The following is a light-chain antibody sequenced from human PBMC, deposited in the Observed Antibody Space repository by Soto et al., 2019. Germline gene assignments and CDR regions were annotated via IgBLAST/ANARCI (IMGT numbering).Light chain of an antibody. CDR1: QSVSSSY. Sequence: EFVMTQSPGTLSLSLGERATLSCRASQSVSSSYLAWYQQKPGQAPRLLMYGASSRATGIPDRFSGSGSGTDFTLTISRLEPEDFAVYYCQHYGSSPPINFGQGTRLEIK. CDR2: GAS. J-gene: IGKJ5*01. CDR3: QHYGSSPPIN. V-gene: IGKV3-20*01.